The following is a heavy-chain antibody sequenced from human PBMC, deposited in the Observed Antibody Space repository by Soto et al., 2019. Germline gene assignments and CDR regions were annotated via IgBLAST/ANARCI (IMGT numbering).Heavy chain of an antibody. J-gene: IGHJ6*02. CDR2: INPTDSET. CDR1: GHRFTTYW. Sequence: EESLKISCKTSGHRFTTYWISWVRQMPGKGLEYMGKINPTDSETNYSPSFEGHVTFSVDRSTSTAYVRWNSLKASDTAMYYCSSPTMTSTSFYYAMDVWGQGTTVTVSS. D-gene: IGHD4-17*01. V-gene: IGHV5-10-1*01. CDR3: SSPTMTSTSFYYAMDV.